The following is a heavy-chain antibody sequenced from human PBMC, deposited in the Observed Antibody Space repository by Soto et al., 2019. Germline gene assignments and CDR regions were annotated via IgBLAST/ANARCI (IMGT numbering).Heavy chain of an antibody. CDR1: GGSIRNVY. Sequence: LSLTCTVSGGSIRNVYWSWIRQPPGKGLEWIGFIFHSGNAKYNPSLKSRVTMSVDTSKNQFSLSLDSVTAADTAVYFCARAHAPTLPFDYWGQGTMVTVSS. CDR2: IFHSGNA. J-gene: IGHJ4*02. D-gene: IGHD2-15*01. V-gene: IGHV4-59*01. CDR3: ARAHAPTLPFDY.